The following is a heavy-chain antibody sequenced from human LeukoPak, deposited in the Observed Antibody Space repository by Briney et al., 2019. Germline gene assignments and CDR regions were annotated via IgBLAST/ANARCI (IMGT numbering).Heavy chain of an antibody. J-gene: IGHJ6*02. CDR1: GFTFSSYA. CDR2: ISYDGSNK. D-gene: IGHD3-10*01. V-gene: IGHV3-30-3*01. CDR3: ARERTGSMVRGVKQPGGHYYYYYGMDV. Sequence: GSLRLSRAASGFTFSSYAMHWVRPAPGKGLEWVAVISYDGSNKYYADSVKGRFTISRDNSKNTLYLQMNSLRAEDTAVYYCARERTGSMVRGVKQPGGHYYYYYGMDVWGQGTTVTVSS.